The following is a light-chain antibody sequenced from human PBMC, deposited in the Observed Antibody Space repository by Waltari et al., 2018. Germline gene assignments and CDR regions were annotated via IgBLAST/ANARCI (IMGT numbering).Light chain of an antibody. CDR3: SSYTSSSTE. CDR1: SSDVGGYTY. Sequence: QSALTQPAPVSGSPGQSITISCTGTSSDVGGYTYVPWYQQHPGKAPKLMIYDVSKRPSGVSNRFSGSKSGNTASLTISGLQAEDEADYYCSSYTSSSTEFGGGTKLTVL. V-gene: IGLV2-14*01. CDR2: DVS. J-gene: IGLJ3*02.